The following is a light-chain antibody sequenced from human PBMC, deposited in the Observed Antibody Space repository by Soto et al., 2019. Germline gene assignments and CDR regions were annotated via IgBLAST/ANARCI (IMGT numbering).Light chain of an antibody. Sequence: EIVLTQSPGTLSLSPWERATFSCRASQSVSSNYLAWYQQKPGQAPRLLIHASSTRATGIPARFSGSGSGTEFTLTISSLQSEDFAVYYCQQYNNWRTFGQGTKVDIK. CDR3: QQYNNWRT. J-gene: IGKJ1*01. CDR1: QSVSSN. V-gene: IGKV3-15*01. CDR2: ASS.